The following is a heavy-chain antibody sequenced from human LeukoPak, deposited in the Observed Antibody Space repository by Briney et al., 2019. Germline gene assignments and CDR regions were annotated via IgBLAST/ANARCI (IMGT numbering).Heavy chain of an antibody. CDR3: ARNGSSQHYDSSGYYDTVYYFDY. D-gene: IGHD3-22*01. CDR1: GGFFSSNTYY. CDR2: IYYSGST. Sequence: PSETLSLTCTVSGGFFSSNTYYWAWLRQPPGKGLEWIGSIYYSGSTSYNPSFKSRVTMSVDTSKNQFSLRLSSVTAADTAVYYCARNGSSQHYDSSGYYDTVYYFDYWGQGTLVTVSS. J-gene: IGHJ4*02. V-gene: IGHV4-39*01.